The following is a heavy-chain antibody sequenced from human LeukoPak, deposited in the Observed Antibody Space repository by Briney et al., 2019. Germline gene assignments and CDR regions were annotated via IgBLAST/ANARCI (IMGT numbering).Heavy chain of an antibody. CDR1: GYTFTNYD. J-gene: IGHJ4*02. D-gene: IGHD6-19*01. Sequence: ASVKVSCKASGYTFTNYDINWVRQATGQGLEWMGWMNPNSGNTGYVQKFQGRVTMTKSTSTTTAYMDLSTLRSEDTAVYYCVRGVRIAVAGTHYYFDYWGQGTLVTVSS. V-gene: IGHV1-8*01. CDR2: MNPNSGNT. CDR3: VRGVRIAVAGTHYYFDY.